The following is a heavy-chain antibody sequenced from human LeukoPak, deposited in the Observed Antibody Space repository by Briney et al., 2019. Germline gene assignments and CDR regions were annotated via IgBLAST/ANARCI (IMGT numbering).Heavy chain of an antibody. D-gene: IGHD1-7*01. Sequence: GGSLRLSCAASGFIISNYGMHWVRQAPGKGPEWVAVISSDGKIKYDADSVKGRFTISRDNSKNTLYLQMNSLRAEDTAVYYCARDQLELSLKGCYFDYWGQGTLVTVSS. V-gene: IGHV3-30*03. J-gene: IGHJ4*02. CDR1: GFIISNYG. CDR2: ISSDGKIK. CDR3: ARDQLELSLKGCYFDY.